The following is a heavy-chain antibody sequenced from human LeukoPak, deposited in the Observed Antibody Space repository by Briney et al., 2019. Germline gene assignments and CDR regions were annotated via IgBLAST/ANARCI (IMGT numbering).Heavy chain of an antibody. V-gene: IGHV3-30*18. Sequence: GGSLRLSCAASGFTFSSYGMHWVRQAPGKGLEWVAVISYDGSNKYYADSVKGRFTISRDNSKNTLYLQMNSLRAEDTAVYYCAKVEGQWLADYWGQGTLVTVSS. D-gene: IGHD6-19*01. J-gene: IGHJ4*02. CDR3: AKVEGQWLADY. CDR2: ISYDGSNK. CDR1: GFTFSSYG.